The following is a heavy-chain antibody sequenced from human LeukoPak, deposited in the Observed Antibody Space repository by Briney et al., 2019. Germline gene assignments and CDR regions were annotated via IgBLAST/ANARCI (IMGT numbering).Heavy chain of an antibody. Sequence: SGPTLVKPTQTLTVTCTFSGFSLSTSGVGVGWIRQPPGKALEWLAVIYWNDDKRYSPVLKSRLTITKDTSKNQVVLTMTNMDPVDTATYYCAHRGDITMVRGVSPIRGWFDPWGQGTLVTVSS. D-gene: IGHD3-10*01. CDR1: GFSLSTSGVG. J-gene: IGHJ5*02. CDR3: AHRGDITMVRGVSPIRGWFDP. CDR2: IYWNDDK. V-gene: IGHV2-5*01.